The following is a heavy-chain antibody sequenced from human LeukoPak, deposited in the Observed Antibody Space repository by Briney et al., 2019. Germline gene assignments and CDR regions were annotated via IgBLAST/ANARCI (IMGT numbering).Heavy chain of an antibody. CDR1: GGSISSYY. Sequence: SETLSLTCTVSGGSISSYYWSWIRQPPGKGLEWIGYIYYSGSTYYNPSLKSRVTMSVDTSTNQFSLKLSSVTAADTALYYCARVGNPLVTVFAWFDPWGQGTLVTVSS. CDR2: IYYSGST. CDR3: ARVGNPLVTVFAWFDP. V-gene: IGHV4-59*12. D-gene: IGHD3-3*01. J-gene: IGHJ5*02.